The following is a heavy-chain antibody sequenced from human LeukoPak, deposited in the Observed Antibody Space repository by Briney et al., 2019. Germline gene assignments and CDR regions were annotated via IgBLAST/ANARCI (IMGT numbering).Heavy chain of an antibody. Sequence: PSETLSLTCAVSGGSISSYYWSWIRQPPGKGLEWIGFFYYSGSTNYNPSLKSRVTISVDTSKNQFSLKLSSVTAADTAVYYCASLPVAGKEILRYFDYWGQGTLVTVSS. CDR2: FYYSGST. J-gene: IGHJ4*02. CDR1: GGSISSYY. CDR3: ASLPVAGKEILRYFDY. V-gene: IGHV4-59*08. D-gene: IGHD6-19*01.